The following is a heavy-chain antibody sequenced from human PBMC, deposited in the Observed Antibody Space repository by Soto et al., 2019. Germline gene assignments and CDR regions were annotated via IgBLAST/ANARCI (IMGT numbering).Heavy chain of an antibody. Sequence: QEQLVESGGGVAQPGTSLRLSCAASGFTFSDYAFHWVRQAPVKGLEWVALLSYDGSNNYYAASVKGRVSVSRDNSKNTLNMQLNSLRPEDTAMYYCAIETTREESTGYYLDIGGQGTMVTVSS. J-gene: IGHJ3*02. V-gene: IGHV3-30-3*01. CDR1: GFTFSDYA. D-gene: IGHD3-9*01. CDR2: LSYDGSNN. CDR3: AIETTREESTGYYLDI.